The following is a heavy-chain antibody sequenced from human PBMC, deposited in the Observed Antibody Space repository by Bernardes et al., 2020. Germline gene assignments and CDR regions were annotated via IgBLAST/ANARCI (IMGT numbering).Heavy chain of an antibody. D-gene: IGHD6-13*01. CDR2: IYYSGST. CDR3: ASTGYSSSWPFDY. Sequence: SETLSLTCTVSGGSISSISYYWGWLLQPPGKGLEWIGSIYYSGSTYYNPSLKSRVTISVDTSKNQFSLKLSSVTAADTAVYYCASTGYSSSWPFDYWGQGTLVTVSS. V-gene: IGHV4-39*01. CDR1: GGSISSISYY. J-gene: IGHJ4*02.